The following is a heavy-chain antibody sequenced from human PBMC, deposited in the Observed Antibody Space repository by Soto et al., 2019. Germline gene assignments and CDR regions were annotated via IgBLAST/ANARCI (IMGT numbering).Heavy chain of an antibody. CDR2: IARDGEIT. Sequence: VRVASVASGCSLRDYETNCCRQFTGEGLEWVAYIARDGEITFYADSVEGRFVVSRDNAKNSLFLQMDRLTGDDTAEYVCARDTHTADLEDWGQGSLVTVSA. D-gene: IGHD6-19*01. CDR1: GCSLRDYE. V-gene: IGHV3-48*03. CDR3: ARDTHTADLED. J-gene: IGHJ4*02.